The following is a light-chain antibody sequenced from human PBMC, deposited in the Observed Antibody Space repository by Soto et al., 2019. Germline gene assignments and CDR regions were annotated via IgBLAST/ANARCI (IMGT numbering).Light chain of an antibody. CDR1: QSVGSK. CDR3: QQYNNWPPIT. Sequence: EIVLTQSPATLSLSPGEGATLSCRASQSVGSKLAWYQQNPGQAPRLLIYGASTRATGIPARFSGSGSGTEFTLTISSLQSEDFAVYYCQQYNNWPPITFGQGTRLEI. CDR2: GAS. J-gene: IGKJ5*01. V-gene: IGKV3-15*01.